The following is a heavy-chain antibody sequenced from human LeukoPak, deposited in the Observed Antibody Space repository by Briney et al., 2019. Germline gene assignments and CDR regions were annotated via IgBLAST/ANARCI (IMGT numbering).Heavy chain of an antibody. V-gene: IGHV4-39*07. D-gene: IGHD6-6*01. CDR3: ARVAGYSSSSRNFDY. J-gene: IGHJ4*02. CDR1: GGSISSSSYY. CDR2: IYYSGST. Sequence: PSETLSLTCTVSGGSISSSSYYWGWIRQPPGTGLEWIGSIYYSGSTYYNPSLKSRVTISVDTSKNQFSLKLSSVTAADTAVYYCARVAGYSSSSRNFDYWGQGTLVTVSS.